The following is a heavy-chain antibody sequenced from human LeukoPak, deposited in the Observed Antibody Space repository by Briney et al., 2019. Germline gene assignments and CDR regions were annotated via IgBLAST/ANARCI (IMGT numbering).Heavy chain of an antibody. CDR3: ARERAGSGYSGHDGGWFDP. D-gene: IGHD5-12*01. Sequence: NPSETLSLTCTVSCGSISSYYWRWIRQPAGKELEWIGRIYRSGSSSFKPSLKSRVTMSVDTSKNQFSLKLSSVTAADTAVYYCARERAGSGYSGHDGGWFDPWGQGTQVTVSS. CDR1: CGSISSYY. CDR2: IYRSGSS. J-gene: IGHJ5*02. V-gene: IGHV4-4*07.